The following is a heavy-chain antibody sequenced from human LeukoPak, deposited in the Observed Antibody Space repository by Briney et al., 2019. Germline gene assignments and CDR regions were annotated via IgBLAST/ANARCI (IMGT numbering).Heavy chain of an antibody. CDR3: ARDSVVAGYWFDP. CDR2: IYTSGST. D-gene: IGHD2-15*01. Sequence: SETLSLTCTVSGGSISSGSYYWSWIRQPAGKGLEWIGRIYTSGSTNYNPSLKSRVTISVDTSKNQFSLKLSSVTAADTAVYYCARDSVVAGYWFDPWGQGTLVTVSS. CDR1: GGSISSGSYY. J-gene: IGHJ5*02. V-gene: IGHV4-61*02.